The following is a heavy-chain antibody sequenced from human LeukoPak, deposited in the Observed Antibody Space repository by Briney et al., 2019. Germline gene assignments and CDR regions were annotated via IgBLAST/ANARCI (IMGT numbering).Heavy chain of an antibody. CDR2: FSSGSTI. V-gene: IGHV3-48*03. J-gene: IGHJ6*04. Sequence: GGSLRLSCAASGFTFSSYEMNWVRQAPGKGLGWVSYFSSGSTIYYADSVKGRFTISRDNAKNSLYLQMNSLRAEDTAVYYCAELGITMIGGVWGKGTTVTISS. CDR1: GFTFSSYE. CDR3: AELGITMIGGV. D-gene: IGHD3-10*02.